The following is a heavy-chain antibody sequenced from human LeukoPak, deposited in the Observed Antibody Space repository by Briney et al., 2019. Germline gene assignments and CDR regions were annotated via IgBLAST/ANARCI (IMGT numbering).Heavy chain of an antibody. CDR1: GGSISSGDYY. Sequence: PSQTLSPTCTVSGGSISSGDYYWSWIRQPPGKGLEWIGYIYYSGSTYYNPSLKSRVTISVDTSKNQFSLKLSSVTAADTAVYYCARVSGTVTTGNYYYYYGMDVWGQGTTVTVSS. J-gene: IGHJ6*02. CDR3: ARVSGTVTTGNYYYYYGMDV. CDR2: IYYSGST. D-gene: IGHD4-11*01. V-gene: IGHV4-30-4*01.